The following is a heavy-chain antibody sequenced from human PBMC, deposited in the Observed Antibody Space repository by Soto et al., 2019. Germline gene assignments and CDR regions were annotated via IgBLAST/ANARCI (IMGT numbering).Heavy chain of an antibody. J-gene: IGHJ5*01. CDR2: IFYSGST. Sequence: QVQLQESGPGLVKPSETLSLTCTVSGGSISSYYWSWIRQPPGKGLEWIGFIFYSGSTSYNPSLKSRVTISIDTSEYQFSLKLNSVTAADTDVYYSASMIGDPVLSFDSWGQGTLVAVSS. CDR3: ASMIGDPVLSFDS. V-gene: IGHV4-59*01. D-gene: IGHD3-10*02. CDR1: GGSISSYY.